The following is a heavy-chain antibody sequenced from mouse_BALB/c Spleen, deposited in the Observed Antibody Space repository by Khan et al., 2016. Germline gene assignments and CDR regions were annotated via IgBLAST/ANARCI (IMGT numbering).Heavy chain of an antibody. CDR3: AKAWRMGGNYLFDC. V-gene: IGHV1-4*01. D-gene: IGHD2-1*01. Sequence: QVQLQQSGAELARPGASVKMSCKASGYTFTIYTMHWVKQRPGQGLEWIGYINPSSGYTNYNQKFKDKATLTADKSSSTAYMQLSSLTSEDSAVYYCAKAWRMGGNYLFDCWDQGTTLAVSS. CDR2: INPSSGYT. CDR1: GYTFTIYT. J-gene: IGHJ2*01.